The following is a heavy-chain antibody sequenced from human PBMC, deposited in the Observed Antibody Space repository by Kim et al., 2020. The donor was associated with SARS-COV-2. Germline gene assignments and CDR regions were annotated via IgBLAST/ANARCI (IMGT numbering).Heavy chain of an antibody. V-gene: IGHV3-30*18. J-gene: IGHJ6*02. CDR1: GFTFSSYG. D-gene: IGHD6-19*01. Sequence: GGSLRLSCAASGFTFSSYGMHWVRQAPGKGLEWVAVISYVGSNKYYADSVKGRFTISRDNSKNTLYLQMNSLRAEDTAVYYCAKWLAPSQYYYYYYGMDVWGQGTTVTVSS. CDR3: AKWLAPSQYYYYYYGMDV. CDR2: ISYVGSNK.